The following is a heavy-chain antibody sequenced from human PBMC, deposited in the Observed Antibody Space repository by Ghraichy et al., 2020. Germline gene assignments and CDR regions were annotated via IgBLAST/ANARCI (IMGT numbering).Heavy chain of an antibody. D-gene: IGHD6-13*01. CDR2: IIPILGIA. Sequence: SVKVSCKASGGTFSSYTISWVRQAPGQGLEWMGRIIPILGIANYAQKFQGRVTITADKSTSTAYMELSSLRSEDTAVYYCARDGGAAAGDYYYYGMDVWGQGTTVTVSS. J-gene: IGHJ6*02. CDR3: ARDGGAAAGDYYYYGMDV. CDR1: GGTFSSYT. V-gene: IGHV1-69*04.